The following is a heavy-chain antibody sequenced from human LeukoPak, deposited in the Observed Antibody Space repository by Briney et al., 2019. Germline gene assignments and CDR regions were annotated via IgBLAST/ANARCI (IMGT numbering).Heavy chain of an antibody. CDR1: GGSFSGYY. Sequence: SETLSLTCAVYGGSFSGYYWSWIRQPPGQGLEWIGEINHSGSTNYNPSLKSRVTISVDTSKNQFSLKLSSVTAADTAVYYCARGVGDRWPAIDYWGQGTLVTVSS. CDR3: ARGVGDRWPAIDY. D-gene: IGHD4-23*01. CDR2: INHSGST. J-gene: IGHJ4*02. V-gene: IGHV4-34*01.